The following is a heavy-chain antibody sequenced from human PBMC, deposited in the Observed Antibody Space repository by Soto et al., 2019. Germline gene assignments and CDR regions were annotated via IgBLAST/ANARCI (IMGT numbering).Heavy chain of an antibody. Sequence: EVQLLESGGGLVQPGGSLRLSCAVSGFTFNSYAMTWVRQAPGKGLEWVSTISGGGGTTYHADSVKGRFTISRDNSKNTLYLQMNSLRAEDTAVYYCAREYCSSTSCYAGQFDYWGQGTLVTVSS. CDR2: ISGGGGTT. V-gene: IGHV3-23*01. D-gene: IGHD2-2*01. CDR3: AREYCSSTSCYAGQFDY. J-gene: IGHJ4*02. CDR1: GFTFNSYA.